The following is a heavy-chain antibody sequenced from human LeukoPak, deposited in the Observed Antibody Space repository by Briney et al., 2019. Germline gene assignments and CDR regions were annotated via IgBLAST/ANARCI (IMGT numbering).Heavy chain of an antibody. J-gene: IGHJ4*02. Sequence: GGSLRLSCAASGFTFSSYSMNWVRQAPGKGLEWASSISSSSSYIYYADSVKGRFTISRDNAKNSLYLQMNSLRAEDTAVYYCARDSPTRFAYWGQGTLVTVSS. CDR1: GFTFSSYS. V-gene: IGHV3-21*01. CDR3: ARDSPTRFAY. D-gene: IGHD1-26*01. CDR2: ISSSSSYI.